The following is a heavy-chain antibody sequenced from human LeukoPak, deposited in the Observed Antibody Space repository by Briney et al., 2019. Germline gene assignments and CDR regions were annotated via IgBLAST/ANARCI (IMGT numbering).Heavy chain of an antibody. CDR1: GFTFSNYN. Sequence: PGGSLRLSCAASGFTFSNYNMNWVRQAPGKGLEWVSGISWNSGSIGYADSVKGRFTISRDNAKNSLYLQMNSLRAEDTALYYCAASRTNYYYYMDVWGKGTTVTISS. J-gene: IGHJ6*03. CDR2: ISWNSGSI. V-gene: IGHV3-9*01. D-gene: IGHD2-2*01. CDR3: AASRTNYYYYMDV.